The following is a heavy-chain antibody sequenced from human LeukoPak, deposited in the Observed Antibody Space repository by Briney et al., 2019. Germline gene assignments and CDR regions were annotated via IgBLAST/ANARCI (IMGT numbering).Heavy chain of an antibody. CDR2: FDTQEGET. J-gene: IGHJ1*01. V-gene: IGHV1-24*01. D-gene: IGHD3-10*01. Sequence: GASVKVSCKISGHTLTELSIHWVRQAPGKGLEWMGGFDTQEGETIFAQNFQGRVTMTEDTSSDTAYMELSSLTSEDTAVYYCATPPVWFGEFMSGNSILGYFQDWGQGTLVTASS. CDR1: GHTLTELS. CDR3: ATPPVWFGEFMSGNSILGYFQD.